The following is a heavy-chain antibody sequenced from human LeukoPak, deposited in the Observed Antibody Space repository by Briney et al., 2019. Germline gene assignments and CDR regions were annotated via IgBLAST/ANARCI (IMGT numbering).Heavy chain of an antibody. CDR2: ISYDGSNK. D-gene: IGHD6-13*01. Sequence: GGSLRLSCAASGFTFSSYAMHWVRQAPGKGLEWVAVISYDGSNKYYADSVKGRFTISRDNSKNTLYLQMNSLRAEDTAVYYCARDKDSSSQLDYWGQGTLVTVSS. V-gene: IGHV3-30-3*01. J-gene: IGHJ4*02. CDR3: ARDKDSSSQLDY. CDR1: GFTFSSYA.